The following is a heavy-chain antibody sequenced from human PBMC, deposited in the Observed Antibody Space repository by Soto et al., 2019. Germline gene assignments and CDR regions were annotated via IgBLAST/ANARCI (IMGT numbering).Heavy chain of an antibody. Sequence: HPGGFLRLACAASGFTFDDYAMHWVRQAPGKGVEWVSLISWDGGSTYYADSVKGRFTISRDNSKNSLYLQMNSLRAEDTALYYCEKDLGVARSSRYYYYGMDVWGQGTTVTVS. CDR1: GFTFDDYA. D-gene: IGHD3-3*01. J-gene: IGHJ6*02. CDR3: EKDLGVARSSRYYYYGMDV. CDR2: ISWDGGST. V-gene: IGHV3-43D*04.